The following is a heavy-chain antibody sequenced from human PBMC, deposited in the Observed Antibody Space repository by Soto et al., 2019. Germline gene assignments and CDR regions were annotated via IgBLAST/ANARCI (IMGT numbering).Heavy chain of an antibody. CDR2: MNPNSGNT. J-gene: IGHJ4*02. V-gene: IGHV1-8*02. CDR3: ARGLSSYSSSWSDHPDLP. Sequence: QVQLVQSGAEVKKPGASVKVSCKASGYTFTSYDINWVRQATGQGLEWMGWMNPNSGNTGYAQKFQGRVTMTRNTSISTAYMELSSLRSEATAVYYCARGLSSYSSSWSDHPDLPWGQGTLVTVSS. CDR1: GYTFTSYD. D-gene: IGHD6-13*01.